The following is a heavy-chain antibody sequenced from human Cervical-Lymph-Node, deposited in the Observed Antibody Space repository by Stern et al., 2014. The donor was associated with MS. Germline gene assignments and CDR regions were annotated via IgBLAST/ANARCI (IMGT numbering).Heavy chain of an antibody. J-gene: IGHJ4*02. V-gene: IGHV3-30-3*01. CDR1: GSTFSTNA. CDR3: ARGGRGVGLEY. CDR2: VSYDGTQR. D-gene: IGHD3-10*01. Sequence: VQLVESGGGVVQPGGPRSLSWVASGSTFSTNAMPGVRQAPGKGLAWVAFVSYDGTQRNSTDSVKARFTISRDNSKNTLYLHMNSLRDEDTAVYFCARGGRGVGLEYWGQGALVTVSS.